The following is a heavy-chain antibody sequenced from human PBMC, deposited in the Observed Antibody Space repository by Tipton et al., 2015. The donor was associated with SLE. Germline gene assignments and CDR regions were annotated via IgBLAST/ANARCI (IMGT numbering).Heavy chain of an antibody. CDR1: GVSISSGGYY. CDR3: ARGGVDWNYYFDY. D-gene: IGHD1-7*01. CDR2: IYYSGST. V-gene: IGHV4-31*03. Sequence: TLSLTCTVSGVSISSGGYYWSWIRQHPGKVLEWIGYIYYSGSTFYNPSLKSRVTISIDTSKNQFSLKLSTVTAADTAVYYCARGGVDWNYYFDYWGQGTLVTVSS. J-gene: IGHJ4*02.